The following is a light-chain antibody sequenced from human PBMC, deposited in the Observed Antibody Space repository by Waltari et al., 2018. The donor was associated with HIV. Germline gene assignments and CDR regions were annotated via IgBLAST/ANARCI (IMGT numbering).Light chain of an antibody. V-gene: IGKV3-20*01. CDR3: LQYGSSWYT. J-gene: IGKJ2*01. CDR1: QSVTRNF. Sequence: EIVLTQSPGTLCLSPGDRATLSCRASQSVTRNFLAWYQQKRGQAPRLLIYDASTRATGIPDRFSGGGSGTDFTLTISRLEPEDFAVYYCLQYGSSWYTFGQGTNLDI. CDR2: DAS.